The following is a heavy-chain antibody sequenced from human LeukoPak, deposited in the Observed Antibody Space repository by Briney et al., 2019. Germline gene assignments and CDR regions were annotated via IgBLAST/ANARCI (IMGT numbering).Heavy chain of an antibody. CDR3: AREQYDILTGYPSYYYYGMDV. D-gene: IGHD3-9*01. Sequence: GGSLRLSCAASGFIFTNYFMSWVRQAPGKGLEWVASIKHDGSEKYNVDSVRGRFTISRDNTMNSLYLQMSSLRAEDTAVYYCAREQYDILTGYPSYYYYGMDVWGQGTTVTVSS. CDR2: IKHDGSEK. CDR1: GFIFTNYF. J-gene: IGHJ6*02. V-gene: IGHV3-7*01.